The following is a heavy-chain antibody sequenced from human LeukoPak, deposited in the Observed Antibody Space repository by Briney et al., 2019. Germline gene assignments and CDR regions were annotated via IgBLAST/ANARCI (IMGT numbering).Heavy chain of an antibody. J-gene: IGHJ4*02. V-gene: IGHV4-59*01. D-gene: IGHD1-26*01. Sequence: SETLSLTCTVSGGSISSYYWSWIRQPPGKGLGWIGYIYYSGSTNYNPSLKSRVTISVDTSKNQFSLKLSSVTAADTAVYYCARDRGGSYPKYYFDYWGQGTLVTVSS. CDR1: GGSISSYY. CDR2: IYYSGST. CDR3: ARDRGGSYPKYYFDY.